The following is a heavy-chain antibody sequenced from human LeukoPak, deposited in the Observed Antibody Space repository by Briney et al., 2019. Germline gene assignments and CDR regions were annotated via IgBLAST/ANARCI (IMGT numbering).Heavy chain of an antibody. V-gene: IGHV3-21*01. CDR2: ISSSSYI. D-gene: IGHD2-2*01. J-gene: IGHJ6*02. CDR3: ARASPIVVVPPCMDV. Sequence: GGSLRLSCAASGFTFSSYSMNWVRQAPGKGLEWVSSISSSSYIYYADSVKGRFTISRDNAKNSLYLQMNSLRAEDTAVYYCARASPIVVVPPCMDVWGQGTTVTVSS. CDR1: GFTFSSYS.